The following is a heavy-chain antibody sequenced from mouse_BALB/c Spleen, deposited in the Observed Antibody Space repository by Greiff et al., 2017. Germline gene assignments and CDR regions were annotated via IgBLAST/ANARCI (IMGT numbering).Heavy chain of an antibody. CDR1: GYTFTSYV. D-gene: IGHD2-4*01. CDR3: ARSGRYYDYAMDY. Sequence: EVQLHQSGPELVKPGASVKMSCKASGYTFTSYVMHWVKQKPGQGLEWIGYINPYNDGTKYNEKFKGKATLTSDKSSSTAYMELSSLTSEDSAVYYCARSGRYYDYAMDYWGQGTSVTVSS. CDR2: INPYNDGT. V-gene: IGHV1-14*01. J-gene: IGHJ4*01.